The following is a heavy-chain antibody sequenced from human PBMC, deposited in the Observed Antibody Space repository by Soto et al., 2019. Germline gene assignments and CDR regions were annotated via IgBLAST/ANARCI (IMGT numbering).Heavy chain of an antibody. CDR1: RGSFSGYS. CDR3: ARGFPVYSYYSYIDV. V-gene: IGHV4-34*01. J-gene: IGHJ6*03. CDR2: INLSGST. D-gene: IGHD2-15*01. Sequence: QVQLQQWGAGLLKPSETLSLTCAVYRGSFSGYSWNWIRQPPGKGLEWIGEINLSGSTNYNPSPKTRVTISVDTSKNQFSLKLSSVTAADTAVYYCARGFPVYSYYSYIDVWGKGTTVTVSS.